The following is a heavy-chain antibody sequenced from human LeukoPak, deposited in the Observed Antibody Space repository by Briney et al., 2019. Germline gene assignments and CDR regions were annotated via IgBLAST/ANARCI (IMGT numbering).Heavy chain of an antibody. J-gene: IGHJ4*02. CDR1: GFTFTNYW. D-gene: IGHD2-8*01. V-gene: IGHV3-7*01. Sequence: GGSLRLSCAASGFTFTNYWMSWVRQAPGKGLELVANIKQDRSEKYYVDSVKGRFTISRDNAKNLLYLQMNSLRAEDTAVYFCARPRGCNSGRCNNFDYWGQGTLVTVSS. CDR3: ARPRGCNSGRCNNFDY. CDR2: IKQDRSEK.